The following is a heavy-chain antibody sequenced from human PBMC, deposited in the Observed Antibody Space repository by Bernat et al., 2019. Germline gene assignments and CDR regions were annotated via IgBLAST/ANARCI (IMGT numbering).Heavy chain of an antibody. V-gene: IGHV4-39*01. J-gene: IGHJ4*02. CDR2: IYYSGST. CDR3: ARHRVLRYSDWFHY. CDR1: GGSISSSSYY. Sequence: QLQLQESGPGLVKPSETLSLTCTVSGGSISSSSYYWGWIRQPPGKGLEWIGSIYYSGSTYYNPSLKSRVTISVDTSKNQFSLKLSSVTAADTAVYYCARHRVLRYSDWFHYWGQGTLVTVSS. D-gene: IGHD3-9*01.